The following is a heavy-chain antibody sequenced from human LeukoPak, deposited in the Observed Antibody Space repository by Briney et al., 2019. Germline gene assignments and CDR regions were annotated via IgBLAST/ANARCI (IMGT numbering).Heavy chain of an antibody. CDR1: GFAFSDSW. Sequence: GGSLRLSCAASGFAFSDSWVTWIRQAPGKGLEWVAFIKGDGSAKKYVDSVKGRFTISRGNVKNSLFLQMNSLRAEDTAVYYCARDRGWIQHDIWGQGTMVTVSS. V-gene: IGHV3-7*01. J-gene: IGHJ3*02. D-gene: IGHD5-18*01. CDR3: ARDRGWIQHDI. CDR2: IKGDGSAK.